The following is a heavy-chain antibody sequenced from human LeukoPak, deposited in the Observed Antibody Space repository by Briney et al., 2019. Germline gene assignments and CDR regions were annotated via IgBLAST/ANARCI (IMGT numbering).Heavy chain of an antibody. Sequence: GESLRLSCAASGFTFSSYSMNWVRQAPGKGLEWVSSISSSSSYIYYADSVKGRFTISRDNAKNSLYLQMNSLRAEDTAVYYCAKLPAATSGMDVWGQGTTVTVSS. V-gene: IGHV3-21*01. J-gene: IGHJ6*02. CDR2: ISSSSSYI. D-gene: IGHD2-2*01. CDR1: GFTFSSYS. CDR3: AKLPAATSGMDV.